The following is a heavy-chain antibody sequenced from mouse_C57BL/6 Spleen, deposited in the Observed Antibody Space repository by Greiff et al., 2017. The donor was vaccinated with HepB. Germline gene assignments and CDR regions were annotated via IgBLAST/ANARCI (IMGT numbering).Heavy chain of an antibody. V-gene: IGHV5-9-1*02. J-gene: IGHJ2*01. Sequence: EVKLMESGEGLVKPGGSLKLSCAASGFTFSSYAMSWVRQTPEKRLEWVAYISSGGDYTYYADTVKGRFTISRDDARNTLYLQMSSLKSEDTAMYYCTRVRDVGSSWSHYFDCWGQGTALTVST. CDR3: TRVRDVGSSWSHYFDC. CDR1: GFTFSSYA. CDR2: ISSGGDYT. D-gene: IGHD1-1*01.